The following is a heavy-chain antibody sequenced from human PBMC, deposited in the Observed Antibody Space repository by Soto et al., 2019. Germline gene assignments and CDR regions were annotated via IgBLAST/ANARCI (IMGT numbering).Heavy chain of an antibody. Sequence: VKVSCQASGGTFSSYAISWVRKAPGQGLEWMGGIIPIFGTANYAQKFQGRVTITADKSTSTAYMELSSLRSEDTAVYYCARDRSQEQLEPPDYYYYGMDVWGQGTTVTVSS. D-gene: IGHD6-13*01. CDR1: GGTFSSYA. V-gene: IGHV1-69*06. CDR2: IIPIFGTA. J-gene: IGHJ6*02. CDR3: ARDRSQEQLEPPDYYYYGMDV.